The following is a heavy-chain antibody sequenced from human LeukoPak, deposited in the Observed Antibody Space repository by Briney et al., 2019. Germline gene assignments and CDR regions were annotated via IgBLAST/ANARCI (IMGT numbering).Heavy chain of an antibody. D-gene: IGHD6-13*01. J-gene: IGHJ6*03. Sequence: GGSLRLSCAASGFTFSSYWMSWVRQAPGKGREWVANIKQDGSEKYYVDSVKGRFTISRDNAKNSLYLQMNSLRSDDTAVYYCARDSSWTYYYYYYMDVWGKGTTVTVSS. CDR1: GFTFSSYW. CDR2: IKQDGSEK. V-gene: IGHV3-7*03. CDR3: ARDSSWTYYYYYYMDV.